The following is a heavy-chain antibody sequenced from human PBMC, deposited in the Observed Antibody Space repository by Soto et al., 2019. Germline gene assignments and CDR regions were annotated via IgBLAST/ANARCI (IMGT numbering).Heavy chain of an antibody. CDR3: AKDDYSNYYYMDV. CDR2: ISGTGGST. V-gene: IGHV3-23*01. Sequence: GGSLRLSCAASGFTFSSYAMTWVRQAPGKGLEWVSAISGTGGSTYYADSVKGRFTISRDNSKNTLYLQMNSLRAEDTAVYYCAKDDYSNYYYMDVWGKGTTVTVSS. D-gene: IGHD4-4*01. J-gene: IGHJ6*03. CDR1: GFTFSSYA.